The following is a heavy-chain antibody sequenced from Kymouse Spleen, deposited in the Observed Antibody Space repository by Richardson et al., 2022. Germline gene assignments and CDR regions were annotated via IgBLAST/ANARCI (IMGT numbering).Heavy chain of an antibody. V-gene: IGHV3-9*01. CDR1: GFTFDDYA. CDR2: ISWNSGSI. Sequence: EVQLVESGGGLVQPGRSLRLSCAASGFTFDDYAMHWVRQAPGKGLEWVSGISWNSGSIGYADSVKGRFTISRDNAKNSLYLQMNSLRAEDTALYYCAKDEGRITMVRGVITLYGMDVWGQGTTVTVSS. CDR3: AKDEGRITMVRGVITLYGMDV. J-gene: IGHJ6*02. D-gene: IGHD3-10*01.